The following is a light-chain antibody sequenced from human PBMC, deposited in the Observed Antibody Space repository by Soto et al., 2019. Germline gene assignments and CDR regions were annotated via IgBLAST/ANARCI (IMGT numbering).Light chain of an antibody. CDR1: SSNIRSYQ. Sequence: QSVLTQPPSASGAPGQRVTISCSGSSSNIRSYQMYWYQQLPGTAPKLLIYSNYQRPSGVPDRFSGSEPGTSASLAISGLRSDDEADYYCATWDDSLSVWVFGGGTKLTVL. V-gene: IGLV1-47*02. CDR2: SNY. CDR3: ATWDDSLSVWV. J-gene: IGLJ3*02.